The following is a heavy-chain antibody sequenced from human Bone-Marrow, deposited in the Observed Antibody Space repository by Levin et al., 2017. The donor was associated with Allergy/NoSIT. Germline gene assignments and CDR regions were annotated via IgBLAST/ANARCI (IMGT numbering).Heavy chain of an antibody. CDR3: ARDMNKAHYNYGLDV. J-gene: IGHJ6*02. D-gene: IGHD1/OR15-1a*01. CDR1: GFTLSDSY. Sequence: GGSLRLSCAASGFTLSDSYMSWIRQAPGKGLEWVSYISSRGTTMYLADSVKGRFTISRDNAKNSLSLQMNSLRADDTAVYYCARDMNKAHYNYGLDVWGQGTTVTVSS. V-gene: IGHV3-11*01. CDR2: ISSRGTTM.